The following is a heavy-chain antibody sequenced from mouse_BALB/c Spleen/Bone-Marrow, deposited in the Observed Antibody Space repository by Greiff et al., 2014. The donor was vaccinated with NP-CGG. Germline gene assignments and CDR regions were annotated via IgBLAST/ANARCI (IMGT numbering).Heavy chain of an antibody. V-gene: IGHV5-17*02. CDR2: ISSGSSTI. J-gene: IGHJ2*01. CDR1: GFTFSSFG. Sequence: EVNLVESGGGLVQPGGSRKLSCAASGFTFSSFGMHWVRQAPEKGLEWVAYISSGSSTIYYADTVMGRFTISRDNPKNTLFLQMTSLRSEDTAMYYWVRSGSSSGYFDYWGQGTTLTVSS. D-gene: IGHD1-1*01. CDR3: VRSGSSSGYFDY.